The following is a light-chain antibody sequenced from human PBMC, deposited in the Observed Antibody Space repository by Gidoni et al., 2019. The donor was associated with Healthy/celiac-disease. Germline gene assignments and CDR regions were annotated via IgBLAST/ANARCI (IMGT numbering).Light chain of an antibody. CDR1: SSDVGGYNY. V-gene: IGLV2-14*01. CDR3: SSYTSSSTVV. J-gene: IGLJ2*01. Sequence: QSALTQPASVSGSPGPSITISCTGTSSDVGGYNYVSWYQQNPGKAPKLMIYDVSNRPSGVSNRFSGSKSGNTASLTISGLQAEDEADYYCSSYTSSSTVVFGGGTKPTVL. CDR2: DVS.